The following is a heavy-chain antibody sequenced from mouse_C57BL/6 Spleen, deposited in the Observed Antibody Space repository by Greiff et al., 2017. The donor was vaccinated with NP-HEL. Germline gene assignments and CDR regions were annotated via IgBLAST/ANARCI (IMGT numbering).Heavy chain of an antibody. D-gene: IGHD4-1*01. CDR2: IDPSDSET. CDR1: GYTFTSYW. Sequence: QVQLQQPGAELVRPGSSVKLSCKASGYTFTSYWMHWVKQRPIQGLEWIGNIDPSDSETHYNQKFKDKATLTVDKSSSTAYMQLSSLTSEDSAVYYCARAPNGGYAMDYWGQGTSVTVSS. CDR3: ARAPNGGYAMDY. V-gene: IGHV1-52*01. J-gene: IGHJ4*01.